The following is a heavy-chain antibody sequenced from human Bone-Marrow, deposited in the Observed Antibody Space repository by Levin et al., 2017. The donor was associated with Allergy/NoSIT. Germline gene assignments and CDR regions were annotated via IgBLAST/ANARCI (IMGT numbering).Heavy chain of an antibody. CDR3: ARGIYGPLYYYMDV. V-gene: IGHV4-34*01. J-gene: IGHJ6*03. CDR2: INHSGST. D-gene: IGHD3-3*02. Sequence: SETLSLTCAVYGGSFSGYYWSWIRQPPGKGLEWIGEINHSGSTNYNPSLKSRVTISVDTSKNQFSLKLSSVTAADTAVYYCARGIYGPLYYYMDVWGKGTTVTVSS. CDR1: GGSFSGYY.